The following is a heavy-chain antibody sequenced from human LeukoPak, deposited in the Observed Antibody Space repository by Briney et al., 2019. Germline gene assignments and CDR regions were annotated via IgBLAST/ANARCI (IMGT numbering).Heavy chain of an antibody. D-gene: IGHD2-21*02. CDR2: INEDASER. V-gene: IGHV3-7*01. CDR1: GFTFSTYW. Sequence: GGSLRLSCAASGFTFSTYWMNWYRQAPGKGLEGVGDINEDASERNYVESVRGRFTISRENAKNSLHLQINSLRAEDTAVYYCATDRDNSDWQKRFDSWGQGTLVTVSS. J-gene: IGHJ4*02. CDR3: ATDRDNSDWQKRFDS.